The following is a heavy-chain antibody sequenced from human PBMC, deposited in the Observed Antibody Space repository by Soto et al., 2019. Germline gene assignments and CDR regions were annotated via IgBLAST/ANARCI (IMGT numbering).Heavy chain of an antibody. CDR3: ARDADTAMVGYYYYGMDV. V-gene: IGHV1-69*08. D-gene: IGHD5-18*01. CDR2: IIPILGIA. CDR1: GGTFSSYT. Sequence: QVQLVQSGAEVKKPGSSVKVSCKASGGTFSSYTISWVRQAPGQGLEWMGRIIPILGIANYAQKFQGRVTITADKSTSTAYMELSSLRSEDTAVYYCARDADTAMVGYYYYGMDVWGQGTTVTVFS. J-gene: IGHJ6*02.